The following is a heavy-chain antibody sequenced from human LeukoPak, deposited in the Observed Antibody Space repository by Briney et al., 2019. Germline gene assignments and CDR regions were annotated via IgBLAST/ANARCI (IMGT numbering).Heavy chain of an antibody. CDR1: GFTFSSYA. V-gene: IGHV3-23*01. CDR2: ISGSGGST. D-gene: IGHD6-19*01. Sequence: GGSLRLSCAASGFTFSSYAMSWVRQAPGKGLEWDSAISGSGGSTYYADSVKGRFTISRDNSKNTLYLQMNSLRAEDTAVYYCAKGSLRIAVAGVFDYWGQGTLVTVSS. CDR3: AKGSLRIAVAGVFDY. J-gene: IGHJ4*02.